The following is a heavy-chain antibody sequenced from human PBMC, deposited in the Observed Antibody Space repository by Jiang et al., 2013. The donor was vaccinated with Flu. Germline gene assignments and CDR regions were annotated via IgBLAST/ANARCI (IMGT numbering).Heavy chain of an antibody. J-gene: IGHJ4*02. CDR3: ARGPRIAAAGTPFDY. V-gene: IGHV1-3*01. CDR2: INAGNGNT. D-gene: IGHD6-13*01. CDR1: GYTFTSHA. Sequence: SGAEVKKPGASVKVSCKASGYTFTSHAMHWVRQAPGQRLEWMGWINAGNGNTKYSQKFQDRVTITRDTSASTAYMELSSLRSEDTAVYYCARGPRIAAAGTPFDYWGQGTLVTVSS.